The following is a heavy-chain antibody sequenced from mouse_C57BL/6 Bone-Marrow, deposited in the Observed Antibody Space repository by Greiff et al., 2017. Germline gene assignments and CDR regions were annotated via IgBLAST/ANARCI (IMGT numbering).Heavy chain of an antibody. Sequence: VQLQQSGAELARPGASVKLSCKASGYTFTSYGISWVKQRTGQGLEWIGEIYPRSGNTYYNEKFKGKATLTADKSSSTAYMELRSLTSEDSAVYFCARWSGTHWYFDGWGTGTTVTVSS. CDR3: ARWSGTHWYFDG. CDR1: GYTFTSYG. D-gene: IGHD4-1*01. J-gene: IGHJ1*03. CDR2: IYPRSGNT. V-gene: IGHV1-81*01.